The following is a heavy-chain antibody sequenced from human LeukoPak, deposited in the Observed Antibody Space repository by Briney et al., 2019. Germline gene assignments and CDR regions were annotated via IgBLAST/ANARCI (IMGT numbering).Heavy chain of an antibody. CDR3: ARSEQWLVIHLDY. V-gene: IGHV1-69*13. CDR2: IIPIFGTA. CDR1: GGTFISYA. D-gene: IGHD6-19*01. Sequence: ASVKVSCKASGGTFISYAISWVGQAPGQGREWMGGIIPIFGTANYAQKSQGRVTITADESTSTAYMELSSLRSEDTAVYYCARSEQWLVIHLDYWGQGTLVTVSS. J-gene: IGHJ4*02.